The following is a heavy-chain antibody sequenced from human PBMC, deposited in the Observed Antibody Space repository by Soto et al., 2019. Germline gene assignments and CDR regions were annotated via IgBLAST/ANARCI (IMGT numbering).Heavy chain of an antibody. CDR2: ISSNGGST. CDR3: VKELYSSSWYGVQYNWFDP. D-gene: IGHD6-13*01. J-gene: IGHJ5*02. Sequence: GGSLRLSCSASGFTFSSYAMHWVRQAPGKGLEYVSAISSNGGSTYYADSVKGRFTISRDNSKNTLYLQMSSLRAEDTAVYYCVKELYSSSWYGVQYNWFDPWGQGTLVTVSS. CDR1: GFTFSSYA. V-gene: IGHV3-64D*08.